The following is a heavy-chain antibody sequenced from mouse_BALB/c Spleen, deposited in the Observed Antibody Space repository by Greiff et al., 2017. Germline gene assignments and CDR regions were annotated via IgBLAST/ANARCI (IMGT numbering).Heavy chain of an antibody. D-gene: IGHD1-1*01. Sequence: EVKLMESGGGLVKPGGSLKLSCAASGFTFSSYAMSWVRQTPEKRLEWVASISSGGSTYYPDSVKGRFTISRDNARNILYLQMSSLRSEDTAMYYCARCYYGSSSWFAYWGQGTLVTVSA. J-gene: IGHJ3*01. CDR3: ARCYYGSSSWFAY. CDR2: ISSGGST. V-gene: IGHV5-6-5*01. CDR1: GFTFSSYA.